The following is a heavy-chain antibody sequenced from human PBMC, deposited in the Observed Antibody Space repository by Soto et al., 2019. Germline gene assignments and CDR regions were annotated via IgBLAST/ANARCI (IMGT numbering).Heavy chain of an antibody. CDR1: GGTFSSYT. J-gene: IGHJ4*02. Sequence: SVKVSCKASGGTFSSYTISWVRQAPGQGLEWMGRIIPILGIANYAQKFQGRVTITADKSTSTAYMELSSLRSEDTAVYYCARFETRGLYFDDWGQGTLVTVSS. V-gene: IGHV1-69*02. D-gene: IGHD3-10*01. CDR3: ARFETRGLYFDD. CDR2: IIPILGIA.